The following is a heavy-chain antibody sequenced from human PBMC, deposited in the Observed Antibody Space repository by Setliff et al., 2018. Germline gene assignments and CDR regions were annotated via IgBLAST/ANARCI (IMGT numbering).Heavy chain of an antibody. Sequence: EASVKVSCKASGYAFNNYGIAWVRQAPGQGLEWMGWINAYNGNTFYAPKLQDRVTMTTDTSTATAYLELRSLRSDDTALYFCSRLVRYCTTTTCQTLSGGEHWGQGALVTVS. D-gene: IGHD2-8*01. CDR3: SRLVRYCTTTTCQTLSGGEH. J-gene: IGHJ4*02. CDR1: GYAFNNYG. V-gene: IGHV1-18*01. CDR2: INAYNGNT.